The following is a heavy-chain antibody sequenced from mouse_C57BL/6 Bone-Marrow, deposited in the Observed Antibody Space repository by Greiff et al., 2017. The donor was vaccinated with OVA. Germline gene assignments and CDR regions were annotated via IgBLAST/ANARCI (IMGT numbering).Heavy chain of an antibody. CDR2: IDPSDSYT. J-gene: IGHJ2*01. Sequence: VQLQQPGAELVRPGTSVKLSCKASGYTFTSYWMHWVKQRPGQGLEWIGVIDPSDSYTNYNHKFKGKATLTVDTSSSTAYMQLSSLTSEDAAVYYCVYDYVHLDYWGQGTTLTVSS. V-gene: IGHV1-59*01. CDR3: VYDYVHLDY. D-gene: IGHD2-4*01. CDR1: GYTFTSYW.